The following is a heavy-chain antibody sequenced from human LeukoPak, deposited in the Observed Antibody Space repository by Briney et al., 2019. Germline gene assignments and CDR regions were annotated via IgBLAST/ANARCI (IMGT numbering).Heavy chain of an antibody. CDR1: GFTFSSYS. CDR2: ISSSSSYI. D-gene: IGHD5-18*01. V-gene: IGHV3-21*01. CDR3: ARDGYSYGSVVDY. J-gene: IGHJ4*02. Sequence: GGSLRLSCAVSGFTFSSYSMNWVRQAPGKGLEWVSSISSSSSYIYYADSVKGRFTISRDNAKNSLYLQMNSLRAEDTAVYYCARDGYSYGSVVDYWGQGTLVTVSS.